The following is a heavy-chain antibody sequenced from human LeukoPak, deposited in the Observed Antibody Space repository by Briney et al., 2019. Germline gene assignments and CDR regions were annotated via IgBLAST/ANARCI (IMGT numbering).Heavy chain of an antibody. CDR1: GFTFDDYA. D-gene: IGHD3-10*01. Sequence: GRSLRLSCAASGFTFDDYAMHWVRQAPGKGLEWVSGISWNSGSIGYADSVKGRFTISRDNAKNSLYLQMNSLRAEDMALYYCAKDMFPRYYYGSGSYYDAFDIWGQGTMVTVSS. J-gene: IGHJ3*02. CDR3: AKDMFPRYYYGSGSYYDAFDI. CDR2: ISWNSGSI. V-gene: IGHV3-9*03.